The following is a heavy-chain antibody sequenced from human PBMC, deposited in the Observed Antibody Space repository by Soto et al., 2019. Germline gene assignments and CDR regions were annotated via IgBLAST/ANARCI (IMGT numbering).Heavy chain of an antibody. CDR2: ISGSGGST. CDR3: AKDSNSYGPPPDAFDI. Sequence: GGSLRLSCAASGFTFSSYAMSWVRQAPGKGLEWVSAISGSGGSTYYADSVKGRFTISRDNSKNTLYLQMNSLRAEDTAVYYCAKDSNSYGPPPDAFDIWGRGTMVTVSS. D-gene: IGHD5-18*01. J-gene: IGHJ3*02. V-gene: IGHV3-23*01. CDR1: GFTFSSYA.